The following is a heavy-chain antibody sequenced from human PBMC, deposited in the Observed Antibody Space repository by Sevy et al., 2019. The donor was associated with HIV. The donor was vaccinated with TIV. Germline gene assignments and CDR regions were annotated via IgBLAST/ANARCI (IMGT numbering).Heavy chain of an antibody. CDR2: FDPEDGET. V-gene: IGHV1-24*01. Sequence: ASVKVSCKVSGYTLTELSMHWVRQAPGKGLEWMGGFDPEDGETIYAQKFQGRVTMTEDTSTDTAYMELSSLRSEDSAVYYCATTVTLGVGAFDIWGQGTMVTVSS. D-gene: IGHD4-4*01. CDR1: GYTLTELS. CDR3: ATTVTLGVGAFDI. J-gene: IGHJ3*02.